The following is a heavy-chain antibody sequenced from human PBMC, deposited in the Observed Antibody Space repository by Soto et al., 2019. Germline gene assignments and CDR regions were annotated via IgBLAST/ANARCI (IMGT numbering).Heavy chain of an antibody. D-gene: IGHD3-16*01. V-gene: IGHV3-23*01. CDR2: IKSDGSST. CDR3: AQLGLMTFSHKHYFNH. J-gene: IGHJ4*02. Sequence: GGSLRLSCVASGFSFDNYAMSWVRQAPGKGLEWVSAIKSDGSSTYYAASVKDRFIISRDNSKNTLYLQLNSLRAEDTAVYYCAQLGLMTFSHKHYFNHWGRGTLVTVSS. CDR1: GFSFDNYA.